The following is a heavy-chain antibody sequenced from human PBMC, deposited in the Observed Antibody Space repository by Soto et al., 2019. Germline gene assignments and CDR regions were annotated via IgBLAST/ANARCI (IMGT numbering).Heavy chain of an antibody. CDR2: ISWDGGST. CDR1: GFTFDDYA. CDR3: AKGGVTAYYYYGMDV. D-gene: IGHD3-16*01. V-gene: IGHV3-43D*04. Sequence: GGSLRLSCAASGFTFDDYAMHWVRQAPGKGLEWVSLISWDGGSTYYADSVKGRFTISRDNSKNSLYLQMNSLRAEDTALYYCAKGGVTAYYYYGMDVWGQGATVTVSS. J-gene: IGHJ6*02.